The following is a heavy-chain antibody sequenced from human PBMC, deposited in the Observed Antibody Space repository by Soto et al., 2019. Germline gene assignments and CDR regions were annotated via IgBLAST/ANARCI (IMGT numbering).Heavy chain of an antibody. J-gene: IGHJ4*02. CDR3: ARGGHLGIYCSSTSCYFSSGYGRFDY. CDR2: INHSGST. V-gene: IGHV4-34*01. Sequence: SETLSLTCAVYGGSFSGYYWSRIRQPPGKGLEWIGEINHSGSTNYNPSLKSRVTISVDTSKNQFSLKLSSVTAADTAVYYCARGGHLGIYCSSTSCYFSSGYGRFDYWGQGTLVTVSS. CDR1: GGSFSGYY. D-gene: IGHD2-2*01.